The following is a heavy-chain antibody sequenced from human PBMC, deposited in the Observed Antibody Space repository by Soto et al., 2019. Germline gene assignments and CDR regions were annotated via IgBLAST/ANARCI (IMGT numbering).Heavy chain of an antibody. D-gene: IGHD1-26*01. CDR3: ASWWEPGAFDI. CDR2: TNAGNGNT. Sequence: QVQLVQSGAEVKKPGPSAKVSRTPSRSTLTSYPTHCVRPAPAQRLEWMRWTNAGNGNTKYSQKFQGRVTITRDTSASTAYMELSSLRAEDTAVYYCASWWEPGAFDIWGQGTMVTVSS. J-gene: IGHJ3*02. V-gene: IGHV1-3*01. CDR1: RSTLTSYP.